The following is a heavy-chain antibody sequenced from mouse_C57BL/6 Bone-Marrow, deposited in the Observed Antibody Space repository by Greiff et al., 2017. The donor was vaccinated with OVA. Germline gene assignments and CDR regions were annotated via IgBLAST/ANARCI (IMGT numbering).Heavy chain of an antibody. J-gene: IGHJ1*03. V-gene: IGHV1-52*01. CDR2: IDPSDSET. CDR3: AISFYYRYFDD. Sequence: QVQLKQPGAELVRPGSSVKLSCKASGYTFTSYWMHWVKQRPIQGLEWIGNIDPSDSETHYNQKFKDKATLNVDKSSSTAYMQISSLTSEDSAVSYCAISFYYRYFDDWGTGTTVTVSS. CDR1: GYTFTSYW.